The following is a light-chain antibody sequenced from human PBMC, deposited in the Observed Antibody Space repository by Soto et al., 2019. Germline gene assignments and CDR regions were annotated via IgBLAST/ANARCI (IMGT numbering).Light chain of an antibody. CDR2: DNN. V-gene: IGLV1-51*01. J-gene: IGLJ2*01. CDR3: GTWDSSLSAV. Sequence: QSVLTQPPSVSAAPEQKVTISCSGSSSNIGRNYVSWYQQLPGTAPKLLIYDNNKRPSGIPDRFSGSKSGTSATLGITGPQTGAEADYYCGTWDSSLSAVFGGGTKLTVL. CDR1: SSNIGRNY.